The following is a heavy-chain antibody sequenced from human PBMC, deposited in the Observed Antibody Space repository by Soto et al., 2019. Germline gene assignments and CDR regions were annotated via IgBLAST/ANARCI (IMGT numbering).Heavy chain of an antibody. D-gene: IGHD6-13*01. CDR1: GGTFSSYA. V-gene: IGHV1-69*05. Sequence: QVQLVQSGAEVKKPGSSVKVSCKASGGTFSSYAISWVRQAPGQGLEWMGGIIPIFGTANYAQKFQGRVTITPDEATGTADMELSSLRSQDTAVYYCARTWYSSSWDYYSYGMDVWGQGTTVTVSS. CDR3: ARTWYSSSWDYYSYGMDV. J-gene: IGHJ6*02. CDR2: IIPIFGTA.